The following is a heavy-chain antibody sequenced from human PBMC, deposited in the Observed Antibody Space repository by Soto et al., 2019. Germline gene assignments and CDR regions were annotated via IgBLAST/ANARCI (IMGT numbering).Heavy chain of an antibody. D-gene: IGHD3-22*01. CDR2: IIPIFGTA. V-gene: IGHV1-69*12. CDR3: ARVAFSITMIVVVTTGWFDP. Sequence: QVQLVQSGAEVKKPGSSVKVSCKASGGTFSSYAISWVRQAPGQGLEWMGGIIPIFGTANYAQKFQGRVTIPADESTSTAYMELSSMRSEDTAVYYCARVAFSITMIVVVTTGWFDPWGQGTLVTVSS. J-gene: IGHJ5*02. CDR1: GGTFSSYA.